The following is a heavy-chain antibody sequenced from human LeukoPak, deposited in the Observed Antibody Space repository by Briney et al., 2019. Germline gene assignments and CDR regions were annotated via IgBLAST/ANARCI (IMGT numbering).Heavy chain of an antibody. CDR3: ARVWGAGYFDY. V-gene: IGHV1-69*05. D-gene: IGHD3-16*01. CDR1: GGTFSSYA. Sequence: SVKVSCKASGGTFSSYAISWVRQAPGQGLEWMGGIIPIFGTANYAQKFQGRVTMTRDTSISTAYMELSRLRSDDTAVYYCARVWGAGYFDYWGQGTLVTVSS. CDR2: IIPIFGTA. J-gene: IGHJ4*02.